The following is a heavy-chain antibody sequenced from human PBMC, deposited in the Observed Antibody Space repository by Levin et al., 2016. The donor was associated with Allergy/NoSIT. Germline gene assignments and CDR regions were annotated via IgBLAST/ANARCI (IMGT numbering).Heavy chain of an antibody. Sequence: WIRQPPGKGLEWVSAISGSGASTYYADSVKGRFTISRDKSKNTLYLQMNSLRAEDTAVYYCAKSVNEAATGGDYWGQGTLVTVSS. V-gene: IGHV3-23*01. J-gene: IGHJ4*02. CDR3: AKSVNEAATGGDY. D-gene: IGHD3-16*01. CDR2: ISGSGAST.